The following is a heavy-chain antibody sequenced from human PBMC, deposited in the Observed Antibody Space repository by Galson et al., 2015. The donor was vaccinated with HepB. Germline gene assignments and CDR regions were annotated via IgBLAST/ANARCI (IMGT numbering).Heavy chain of an antibody. D-gene: IGHD2-2*01. V-gene: IGHV3-33*03. CDR3: AKTPGGYCSSTSCYRPEYFQH. J-gene: IGHJ1*01. Sequence: SLRLSCAASGFTFSSYGMHWVRQAPGKGLEWVAVIWYDGSNKYYADSVKGRFTISRDNSKNTLYLQMNSLRAEDTAVYYCAKTPGGYCSSTSCYRPEYFQHWGQGTLVTVSS. CDR1: GFTFSSYG. CDR2: IWYDGSNK.